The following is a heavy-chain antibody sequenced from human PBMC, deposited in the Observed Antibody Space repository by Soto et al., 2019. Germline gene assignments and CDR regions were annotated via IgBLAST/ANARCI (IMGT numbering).Heavy chain of an antibody. CDR2: IYTSGTT. V-gene: IGHV3-53*01. D-gene: IGHD6-19*01. CDR1: GFTVGSDY. Sequence: EVQLVESGGGLIQPGGSLRLSCAASGFTVGSDYMSWVRQAPGKGLEWVATIYTSGTTYYADSVKGRFTISRDNSKNTLYLQMNSLGAEDTAVYYCTRELWSSGWKNSFDYWGQGTLVTVSS. J-gene: IGHJ4*02. CDR3: TRELWSSGWKNSFDY.